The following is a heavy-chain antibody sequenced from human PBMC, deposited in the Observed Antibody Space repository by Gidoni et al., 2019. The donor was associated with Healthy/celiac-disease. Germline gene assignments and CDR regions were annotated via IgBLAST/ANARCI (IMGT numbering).Heavy chain of an antibody. Sequence: QVQLVASGGGVVQPGRSLRLSCAASGFPFRSYAMHWVRQAPGKGLEWVAVISYDGSNKYYADSVKGRFTISRDNSKNTLYLQMNSLRAEDTAVYYCARVRRGKGGDAFDIWGQGTMVTVSS. J-gene: IGHJ3*02. CDR2: ISYDGSNK. V-gene: IGHV3-30-3*01. CDR1: GFPFRSYA. CDR3: ARVRRGKGGDAFDI. D-gene: IGHD2-15*01.